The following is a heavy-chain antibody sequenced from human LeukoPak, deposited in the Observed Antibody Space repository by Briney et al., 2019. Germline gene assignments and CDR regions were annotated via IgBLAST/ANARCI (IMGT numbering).Heavy chain of an antibody. D-gene: IGHD4-17*01. J-gene: IGHJ4*02. CDR1: RFTFNNSA. Sequence: GGSLRLSCAASRFTFNNSAMSWGREAPGKGLGWVSAISVRGGSTFYADSVKGRFTISRDNSKNTLYLQMNSLRAEDTAVYYCANQREDFTVTFDYWGQGTLVTVSS. CDR3: ANQREDFTVTFDY. V-gene: IGHV3-23*01. CDR2: ISVRGGST.